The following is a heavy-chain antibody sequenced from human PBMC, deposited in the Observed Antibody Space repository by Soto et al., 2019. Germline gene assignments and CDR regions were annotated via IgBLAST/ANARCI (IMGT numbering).Heavy chain of an antibody. CDR2: LSFDGRIE. Sequence: QVQLVESGGGVVQPGGSLRLSCAASGFTFGRNGMHWVRQAPGKGLEWVAVLSFDGRIEYYADSVKGRFKTFGDNPKKLLYLQKTTLRPDDTVLYYCTKHRDRTWSLDYWGQGALVTVSS. CDR1: GFTFGRNG. J-gene: IGHJ4*02. CDR3: TKHRDRTWSLDY. V-gene: IGHV3-30*18. D-gene: IGHD1-7*01.